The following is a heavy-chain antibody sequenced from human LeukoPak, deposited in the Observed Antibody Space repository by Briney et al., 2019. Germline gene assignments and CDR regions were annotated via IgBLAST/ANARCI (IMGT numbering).Heavy chain of an antibody. V-gene: IGHV6-1*01. CDR1: GDSVSNNGVA. J-gene: IGHJ4*02. Sequence: SQTLSLTCAISGDSVSNNGVAWNWIRQSPSRGLEWLGRTYYRSKWYNDYAVSVESRITINLDTTKNQFSPQLNSVTPEDTAVYYCARSGSYRFDYWGQGALVTVSS. CDR2: TYYRSKWYN. CDR3: ARSGSYRFDY. D-gene: IGHD1-26*01.